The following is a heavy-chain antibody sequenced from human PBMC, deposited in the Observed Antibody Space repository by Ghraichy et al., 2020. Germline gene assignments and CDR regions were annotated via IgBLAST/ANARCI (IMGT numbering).Heavy chain of an antibody. CDR2: IYHSGST. D-gene: IGHD6-19*01. J-gene: IGHJ4*02. CDR3: ARAAVAGTRLDY. V-gene: IGHV4-30-2*01. CDR1: GGSISSGGYS. Sequence: SETLSLTCAVSGGSISSGGYSWSWIRQPPGKGLEWIGYIYHSGSTYYNPSLKSRVTISVDRSKNQFSLKLSSVTAADTAVYYCARAAVAGTRLDYWGQGTLVTVSS.